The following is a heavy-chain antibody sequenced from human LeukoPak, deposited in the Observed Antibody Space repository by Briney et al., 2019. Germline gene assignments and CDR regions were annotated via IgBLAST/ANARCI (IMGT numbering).Heavy chain of an antibody. CDR3: ARARGDSSGYYPDY. J-gene: IGHJ4*02. CDR2: INHSGST. Sequence: SSETLSLTCAVYGGSFSGYYRSWIRQPPGKGLEWIGEINHSGSTNYNPSLKSRVTISVDTSKNQFSLKLSSVTAADTAVYYCARARGDSSGYYPDYWGQGTLVTVSS. CDR1: GGSFSGYY. D-gene: IGHD3-22*01. V-gene: IGHV4-34*01.